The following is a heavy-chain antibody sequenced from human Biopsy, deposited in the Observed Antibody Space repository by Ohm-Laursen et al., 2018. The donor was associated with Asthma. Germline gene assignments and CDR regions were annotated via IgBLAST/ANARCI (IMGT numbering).Heavy chain of an antibody. Sequence: PGTLSLTCIVSGDAMSTSGSYWGWIRQSPGKGLEWIGSIYYSGRTYYNPSLESRVTISADTSKNHFSLKVTSVTAADTAGYYCARAVSSSSYWYFDLWGRGDLVTVSS. J-gene: IGHJ2*01. CDR2: IYYSGRT. CDR1: GDAMSTSGSY. D-gene: IGHD6-6*01. CDR3: ARAVSSSSYWYFDL. V-gene: IGHV4-39*02.